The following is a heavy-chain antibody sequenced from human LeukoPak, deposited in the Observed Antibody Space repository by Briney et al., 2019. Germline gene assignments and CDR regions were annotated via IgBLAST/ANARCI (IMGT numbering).Heavy chain of an antibody. V-gene: IGHV1-69*05. Sequence: AVKVSCKASGGTFSSYAISWVRQAPGQGLEWMGRIIPIFGTANYAQKFQGRVTITTDESTSTAYMELSSLRSEDTAVYYCAREARDIVAYCGGDCDPPFYYFDYWGQGTLVTVSS. J-gene: IGHJ4*02. D-gene: IGHD2-21*02. CDR3: AREARDIVAYCGGDCDPPFYYFDY. CDR1: GGTFSSYA. CDR2: IIPIFGTA.